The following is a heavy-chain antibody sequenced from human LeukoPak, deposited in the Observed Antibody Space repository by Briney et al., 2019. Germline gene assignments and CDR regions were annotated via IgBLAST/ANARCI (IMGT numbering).Heavy chain of an antibody. CDR1: GFTFSSYE. J-gene: IGHJ4*02. D-gene: IGHD1-26*01. V-gene: IGHV3-48*03. Sequence: GGSLRLSCAASGFTFSSYEMNWVHQAPGKGLEWVSYISSSGGTIYYADSVKGRFSISRDNAKNSLYLQMDSLRAEDTAVYYCAREGRSFFFEYWGQGILVTVST. CDR3: AREGRSFFFEY. CDR2: ISSSGGTI.